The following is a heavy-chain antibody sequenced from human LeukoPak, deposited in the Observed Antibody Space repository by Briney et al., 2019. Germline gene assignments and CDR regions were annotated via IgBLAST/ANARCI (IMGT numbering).Heavy chain of an antibody. V-gene: IGHV3-20*04. D-gene: IGHD3-22*01. Sequence: GGSLRLSCAASGFTFSDYEMNWVRQAPGKGLEWVSGINWNGGSTGYADSVKGRFTISRDNAKNSLYLQMNSLRAEDTALYYCARHDSSGPPLWGQGTLVTVSS. CDR2: INWNGGST. CDR3: ARHDSSGPPL. CDR1: GFTFSDYE. J-gene: IGHJ4*02.